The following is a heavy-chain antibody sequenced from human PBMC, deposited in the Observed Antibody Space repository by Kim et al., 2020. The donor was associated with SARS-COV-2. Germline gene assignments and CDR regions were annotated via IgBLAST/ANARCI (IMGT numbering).Heavy chain of an antibody. D-gene: IGHD2-15*01. CDR2: IYHSGST. CDR3: ARLVAVVYYFDY. Sequence: SETLSLPCAVSGGSISSSNWWSWVRQPPGKGLEWIGGIYHSGSTNYNPSLKSRVTISVDKSKNQFSLKLSSVTAADTAVYYCARLVAVVYYFDYWGQGTLVTVSS. CDR1: GGSISSSNW. V-gene: IGHV4-4*02. J-gene: IGHJ4*02.